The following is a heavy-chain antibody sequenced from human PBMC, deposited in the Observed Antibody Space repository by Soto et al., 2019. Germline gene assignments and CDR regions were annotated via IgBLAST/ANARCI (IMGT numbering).Heavy chain of an antibody. Sequence: GGSLRLSCAASGFTFSSYGMHWVRQAPGKGLEWVAVISYDGSNKYYADSVKGRFTISRDNSKNTLYLQMNSLRAEDTAVYYCAKDSVPGIAAAVKGFNPWGQGTLVTVSS. CDR1: GFTFSSYG. CDR3: AKDSVPGIAAAVKGFNP. V-gene: IGHV3-30*18. D-gene: IGHD6-25*01. J-gene: IGHJ5*02. CDR2: ISYDGSNK.